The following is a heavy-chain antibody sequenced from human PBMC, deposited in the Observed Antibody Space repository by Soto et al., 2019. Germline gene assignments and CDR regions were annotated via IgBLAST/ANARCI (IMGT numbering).Heavy chain of an antibody. D-gene: IGHD5-12*01. J-gene: IGHJ6*02. Sequence: GGSLRLSCAASGFTFSDYYMSWIRQAPGKGLEYISYISSSSGSTNYADSVKGRFTIPRDNAKNSLYLQMSSLRAEDTAVYYCARDRGGYDRLYYYHGMDVWGQGTTVTVSS. CDR3: ARDRGGYDRLYYYHGMDV. CDR1: GFTFSDYY. V-gene: IGHV3-11*06. CDR2: ISSSSGST.